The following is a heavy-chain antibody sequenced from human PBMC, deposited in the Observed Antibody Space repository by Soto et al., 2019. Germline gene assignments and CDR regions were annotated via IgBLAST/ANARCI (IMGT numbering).Heavy chain of an antibody. CDR2: TYYRSKWYN. D-gene: IGHD6-6*01. J-gene: IGHJ6*02. Sequence: PSQTLSLTCAISGDSVSSNSAAWNWIRQSPSRGLEWLGRTYYRSKWYNDYAVSVKSRITINPDTFKNQFSLQLNSVTPEDTAVYYCARDRGYSSSSCACHGMDVWGQGTTVTVSS. CDR3: ARDRGYSSSSCACHGMDV. CDR1: GDSVSSNSAA. V-gene: IGHV6-1*01.